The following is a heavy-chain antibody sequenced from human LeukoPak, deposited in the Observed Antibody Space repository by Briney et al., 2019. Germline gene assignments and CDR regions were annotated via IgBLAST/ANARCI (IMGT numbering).Heavy chain of an antibody. Sequence: GGSLRLSCAASGFTFDDYAMHWVRQAPGKGLEWVSGISWNSDSIGYADSVKGRFTISRDNAKNSLYLQMNSLRAEDTALYYCAKGCGYNYGYIFGYFDYWGQGTLVTVSS. CDR3: AKGCGYNYGYIFGYFDY. CDR2: ISWNSDSI. CDR1: GFTFDDYA. V-gene: IGHV3-9*01. J-gene: IGHJ4*02. D-gene: IGHD5-18*01.